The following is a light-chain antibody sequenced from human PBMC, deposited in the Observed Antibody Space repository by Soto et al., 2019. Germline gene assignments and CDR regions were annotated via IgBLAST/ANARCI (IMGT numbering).Light chain of an antibody. CDR1: SSDFGVHNF. V-gene: IGLV2-14*01. CDR2: GVT. Sequence: QSALTQPASVSGSPGQSISISCTGSSSDFGVHNFVSWYQHHPGKAPKVLIYGVTNRPSGVSNRFSGSKSGNTAYLTISGLQAEDEADYYCCSYPPAYTWVFGGGTKLTVL. CDR3: CSYPPAYTWV. J-gene: IGLJ3*02.